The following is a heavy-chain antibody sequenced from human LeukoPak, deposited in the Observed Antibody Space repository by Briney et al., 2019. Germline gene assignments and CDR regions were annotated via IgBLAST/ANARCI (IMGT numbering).Heavy chain of an antibody. D-gene: IGHD3-16*01. V-gene: IGHV3-23*01. CDR2: ICGSGGTS. CDR1: GFAFTVYA. Sequence: PGRCLRLSCAASGFAFTVYAMTSGCRVPGEGLEWVSHICGSGGTSYHVDPVKRRSTISRDNSKNTPYMQMTSLRADDTVVYYCARLGRYADYWGQGTLVTVSS. CDR3: ARLGRYADY. J-gene: IGHJ4*02.